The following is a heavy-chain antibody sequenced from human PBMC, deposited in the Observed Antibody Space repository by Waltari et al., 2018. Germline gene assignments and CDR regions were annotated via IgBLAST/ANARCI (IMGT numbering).Heavy chain of an antibody. D-gene: IGHD3-22*01. J-gene: IGHJ4*02. V-gene: IGHV3-30*02. CDR1: GFTFNSYG. Sequence: VQLVESGGGVVQPRGSLRLSCAASGFTFNSYGMHWVRQAPGKGLEWVAFIRYDGSNKYYVDSVKGRFTISRDNSKNTLHLQMNSLSEEDTAVYYCARDPNSSGYPTYFDYWGQGTLVTVSS. CDR2: IRYDGSNK. CDR3: ARDPNSSGYPTYFDY.